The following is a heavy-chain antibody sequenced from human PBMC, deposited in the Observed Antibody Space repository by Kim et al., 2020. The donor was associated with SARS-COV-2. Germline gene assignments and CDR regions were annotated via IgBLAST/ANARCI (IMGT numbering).Heavy chain of an antibody. Sequence: GGSLRLSCAASGFTFSSYAMSWVRQAPGKGLEWVSAISGSGGSTYYADSVKGRFTISRDNSKNTLYLQMNSLRAEDTAVYYCAKDLRIAVAGTSYYYYGMDVWGQGTTVTVSS. V-gene: IGHV3-23*01. CDR3: AKDLRIAVAGTSYYYYGMDV. CDR2: ISGSGGST. J-gene: IGHJ6*02. CDR1: GFTFSSYA. D-gene: IGHD6-19*01.